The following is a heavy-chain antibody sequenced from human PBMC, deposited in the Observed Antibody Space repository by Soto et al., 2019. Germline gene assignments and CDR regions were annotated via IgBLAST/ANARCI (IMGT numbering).Heavy chain of an antibody. CDR1: GDSISSPDYY. D-gene: IGHD3-3*02. CDR2: VYYRGSI. J-gene: IGHJ5*01. CDR3: ARVTFTPNWFDS. Sequence: SETLSLTCTVSGDSISSPDYYWSWIRQAPGKGLELIGYVYYRGSIYYTPSFESRVSISVDTSKNQFSLRLTSVTAADSAMYFCARVTFTPNWFDSWGQGILVTVSS. V-gene: IGHV4-30-4*01.